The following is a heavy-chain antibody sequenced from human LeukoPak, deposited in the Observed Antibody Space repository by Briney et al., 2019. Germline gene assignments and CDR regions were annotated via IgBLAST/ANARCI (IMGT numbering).Heavy chain of an antibody. CDR2: ISSSSSTI. D-gene: IGHD6-19*01. V-gene: IGHV3-48*01. CDR1: GFTFSSYS. J-gene: IGHJ6*03. Sequence: GGSLRLSCAASGFTFSSYSMNWVRQAPGKGLEWVSYISSSSSTIYYADSVKGRFTISRDNAKNSLYLQMNSLRAEDTAVYYCARGGKSSGWYIYYMDVWGKGTTVTVSS. CDR3: ARGGKSSGWYIYYMDV.